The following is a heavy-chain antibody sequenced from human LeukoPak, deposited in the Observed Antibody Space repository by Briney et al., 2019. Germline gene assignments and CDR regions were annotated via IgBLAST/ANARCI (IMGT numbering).Heavy chain of an antibody. CDR1: GFPFRSYW. Sequence: PGGSLRLSCVASGFPFRSYWMHWVRQAPGRGLVWVSRIDSDGSSTSYADSVKGRFTISRDNAKNTLYLQMHSLRAEDTAVYYCARVGSYSATDYWGQGILVTVSS. CDR3: ARVGSYSATDY. D-gene: IGHD1-26*01. J-gene: IGHJ4*02. CDR2: IDSDGSST. V-gene: IGHV3-74*01.